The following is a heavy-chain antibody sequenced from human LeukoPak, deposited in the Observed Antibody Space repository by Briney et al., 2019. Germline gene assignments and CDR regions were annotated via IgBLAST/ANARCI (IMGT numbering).Heavy chain of an antibody. Sequence: SVKVSCKASGGTFSSYAISWVRQAPGQGLEWMGRIIPILGIANYAQKFQGRVTITADKSTSTAYMELSSLRSEDTAVYYCAGGLCSGGSCPDYWGQGTLVTVSS. CDR3: AGGLCSGGSCPDY. CDR1: GGTFSSYA. J-gene: IGHJ4*02. V-gene: IGHV1-69*04. CDR2: IIPILGIA. D-gene: IGHD2-15*01.